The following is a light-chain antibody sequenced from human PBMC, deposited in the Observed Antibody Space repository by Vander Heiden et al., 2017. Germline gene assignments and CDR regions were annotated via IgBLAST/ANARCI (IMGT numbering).Light chain of an antibody. CDR3: TSYTSRTTWV. CDR2: DVS. CDR1: SSDVGGYNY. J-gene: IGLJ2*01. Sequence: QSALTQPDSVSGSPGQSITISCTGTSSDVGGYNYVSWYQQHPGKAPKVMIYDVSNRPSGVSNRFSGSKSGNTASLTISGLQAEDEADYYCTSYTSRTTWVFGGGTKLTVL. V-gene: IGLV2-14*03.